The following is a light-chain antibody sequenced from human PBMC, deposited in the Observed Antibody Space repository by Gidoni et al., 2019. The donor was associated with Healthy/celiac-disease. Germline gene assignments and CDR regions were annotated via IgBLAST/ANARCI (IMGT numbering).Light chain of an antibody. V-gene: IGKV4-1*01. CDR1: QSVLYSSNNKNY. J-gene: IGKJ3*01. CDR3: QQYYSTPQT. CDR2: WAS. Sequence: DIVMTHSPYSLAVSLGERATINCKSSQSVLYSSNNKNYLAWYQQKPGQPPKLLIYWASTRESGVPDRFSGSGSGTDFTLTISSLQAEDVAVYYCQQYYSTPQTFGPGTKVDIK.